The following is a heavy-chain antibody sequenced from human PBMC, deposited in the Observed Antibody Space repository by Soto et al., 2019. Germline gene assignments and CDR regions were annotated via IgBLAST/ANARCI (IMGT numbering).Heavy chain of an antibody. CDR2: INHSGSP. CDR1: GGSFSGYD. Sequence: PSETLSLTCAVYGGSFSGYDWSWLRQPPGKGLEWIGEINHSGSPNYNPSLKSRVTISVDTSKNQFSLKMTSVTAADTAVYYCATANWSHHYFDPWGQGTLVTVSS. CDR3: ATANWSHHYFDP. D-gene: IGHD1-1*01. V-gene: IGHV4-34*01. J-gene: IGHJ5*02.